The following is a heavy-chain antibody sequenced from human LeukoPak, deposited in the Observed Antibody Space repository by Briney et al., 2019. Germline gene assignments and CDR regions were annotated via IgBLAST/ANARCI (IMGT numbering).Heavy chain of an antibody. Sequence: GGSLRLSCAASGFALSSHWMTWVRQVPGRGPEWVANVNRDGSETYYLDSVKGRFTISKDNAKNSLYLQMNSQRAEDTAIYYCTRVGYIDEGIDYWGQGTLVTVSS. CDR1: GFALSSHW. V-gene: IGHV3-7*04. J-gene: IGHJ4*02. CDR3: TRVGYIDEGIDY. CDR2: VNRDGSET. D-gene: IGHD5-24*01.